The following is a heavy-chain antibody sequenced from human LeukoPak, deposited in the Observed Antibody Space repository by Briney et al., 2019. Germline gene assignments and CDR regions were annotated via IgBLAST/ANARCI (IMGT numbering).Heavy chain of an antibody. CDR1: GFTFSNYD. CDR3: ATSGLSRFGF. J-gene: IGHJ4*02. V-gene: IGHV3-23*01. D-gene: IGHD2/OR15-2a*01. CDR2: FCRCVGTT. Sequence: GGSLRLSCAASGFTFSNYDMRWVRQAQGKGREWVSLFCRCVGTTYYPASVKGLFTISRDNSKNPLYLQMTSLRAGDTAVYYCATSGLSRFGFWGQGTLVTVSS.